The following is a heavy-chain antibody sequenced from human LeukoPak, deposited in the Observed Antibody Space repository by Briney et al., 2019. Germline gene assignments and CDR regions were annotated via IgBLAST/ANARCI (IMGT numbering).Heavy chain of an antibody. D-gene: IGHD3-10*01. J-gene: IGHJ4*02. CDR3: AKDNPYLITMPFF. V-gene: IGHV3-30-3*01. Sequence: GTSLRLSCAASGFPFSRYAVHWVRQAPGKGLEWVALRSHDGGIEDYADSAKGRFTISRDNSKNTLYLQMNSLGAEDTAVYYCAKDNPYLITMPFFWGQGTLVTVSS. CDR2: RSHDGGIE. CDR1: GFPFSRYA.